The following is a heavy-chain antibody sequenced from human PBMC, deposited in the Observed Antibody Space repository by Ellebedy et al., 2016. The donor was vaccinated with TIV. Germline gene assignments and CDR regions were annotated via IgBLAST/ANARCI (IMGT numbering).Heavy chain of an antibody. CDR2: TYYRSQWSN. J-gene: IGHJ1*01. V-gene: IGHV6-1*01. CDR3: ARDNKYEYFQH. Sequence: MPSETLSLTCAISGDSVSNNNVAWNWIRWSPSRGLEWLGRTYYRSQWSNDYAASVKGRITINPDTSKNQFPLHLNSVTPEDTAVYYCARDNKYEYFQHWGQGTLVTVSA. CDR1: GDSVSNNNVA.